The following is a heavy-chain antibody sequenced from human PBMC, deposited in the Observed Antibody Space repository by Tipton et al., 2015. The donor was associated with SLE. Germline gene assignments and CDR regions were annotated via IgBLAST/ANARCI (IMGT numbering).Heavy chain of an antibody. J-gene: IGHJ4*02. D-gene: IGHD3-10*01. Sequence: LRLSCAVYGGSISSYYWSWIRQPPGKGLEWIGEINHSGSTNYNPSLKSRVTISVDTSKNQFSLQLNSVTPEDTAVYYCASSARGVIMGWGQGTLVTVSS. CDR3: ASSARGVIMG. V-gene: IGHV4-34*01. CDR2: INHSGST. CDR1: GGSISSYY.